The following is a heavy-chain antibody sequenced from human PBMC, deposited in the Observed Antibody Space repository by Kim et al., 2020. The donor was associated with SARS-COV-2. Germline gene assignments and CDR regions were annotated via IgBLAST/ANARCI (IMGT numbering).Heavy chain of an antibody. V-gene: IGHV3-53*01. CDR3: AREGDYYFDD. Sequence: GGSLRLSCAASGFTVSASYLSWVRRAPGKGPEWVSILRRDGATHYADSVKGRFTISRDNSKNTLYLHLNSLRADDTAIYYCAREGDYYFDDWGQGTLVTV. CDR2: LRRDGAT. CDR1: GFTVSASY. J-gene: IGHJ4*02.